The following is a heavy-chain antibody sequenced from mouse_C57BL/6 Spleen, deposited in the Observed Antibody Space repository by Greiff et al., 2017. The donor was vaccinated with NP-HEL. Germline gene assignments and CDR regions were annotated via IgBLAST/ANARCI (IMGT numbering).Heavy chain of an antibody. D-gene: IGHD2-2*01. Sequence: QVQLQQPGAELVMPGASVKLSCKASGYTFTSYWMHWVKQRPGQGLEWIGEIDPSDSYTNYNQKFKGKSTLTVDKSSSTPYMKLSSLTSEDSAVYYCARRYYGYDAYFDVWGTGTTVTVSS. CDR2: IDPSDSYT. CDR3: ARRYYGYDAYFDV. J-gene: IGHJ1*03. CDR1: GYTFTSYW. V-gene: IGHV1-69*01.